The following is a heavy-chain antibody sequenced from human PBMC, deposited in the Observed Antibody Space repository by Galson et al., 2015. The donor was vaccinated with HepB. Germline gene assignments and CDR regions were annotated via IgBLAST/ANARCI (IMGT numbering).Heavy chain of an antibody. CDR3: ARDWSYYWYFDL. V-gene: IGHV3-74*01. Sequence: SLRLSCAASGFTFSSYWMHWVRQAPGKGLVWVSRINSDGSSTSYTDSVKGRFTISRDNAKNTLYLQMNSLRAEGTAVYYCARDWSYYWYFDLWGRGTLVTVSS. J-gene: IGHJ2*01. CDR2: INSDGSST. CDR1: GFTFSSYW.